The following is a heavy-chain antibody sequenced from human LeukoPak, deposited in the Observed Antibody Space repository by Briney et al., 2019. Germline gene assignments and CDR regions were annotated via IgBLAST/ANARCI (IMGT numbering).Heavy chain of an antibody. CDR2: ISSSSSYI. CDR1: GFTFSSYS. V-gene: IGHV3-21*04. J-gene: IGHJ6*03. Sequence: GGSLRLSCAASGFTFSSYSMNWVRQAPGKGLEWVSSISSSSSYIYYADSVKGRFTISRDNSKNTLYLQMNSLRAEDTAVYYCAKALPAAISYYYYYMDVWGKGTTVTVSS. CDR3: AKALPAAISYYYYYMDV. D-gene: IGHD2-2*02.